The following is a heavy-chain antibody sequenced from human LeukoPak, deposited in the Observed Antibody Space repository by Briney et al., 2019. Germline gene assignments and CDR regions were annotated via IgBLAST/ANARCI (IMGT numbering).Heavy chain of an antibody. Sequence: GRSLRLSCAVSGYTFSSYAMHWVRQAPGKGLEWVAVISYDGSNKYYADSVKGRFTISRDNSKNTLYLQMNSLRAEDTAVYYCARDRGGVYCSSTSCYYDAFDIWGQGTMVTVSS. V-gene: IGHV3-30-3*01. CDR3: ARDRGGVYCSSTSCYYDAFDI. D-gene: IGHD2-2*01. CDR1: GYTFSSYA. J-gene: IGHJ3*02. CDR2: ISYDGSNK.